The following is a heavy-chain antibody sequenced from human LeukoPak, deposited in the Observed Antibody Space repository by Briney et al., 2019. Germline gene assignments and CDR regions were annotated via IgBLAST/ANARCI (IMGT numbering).Heavy chain of an antibody. V-gene: IGHV3-30-3*01. D-gene: IGHD3-16*01. CDR1: GFTFSSYA. CDR2: ISYDGSNK. J-gene: IGHJ6*02. Sequence: GGSLRLSCAASGFTFSSYAMHWVRQAPGKGLEWVAVISYDGSNKYYADSVKGRFTISGDNSKNTLYLQMNSLRAEDTAVYYCARDGGAALYYYYGMDVWGQGTTVTVSS. CDR3: ARDGGAALYYYYGMDV.